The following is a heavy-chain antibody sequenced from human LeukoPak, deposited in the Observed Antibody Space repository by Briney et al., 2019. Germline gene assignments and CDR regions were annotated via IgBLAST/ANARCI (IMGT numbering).Heavy chain of an antibody. CDR2: IYYGGST. CDR3: SRVTTGWAPYSFDY. Sequence: SETLSLTCTVSGGSISSYYWSWIRQPPGKGLEWIGYIYYGGSTNYNPSLKSRVTISVDTSKNQFSLKLSSVTAADTAVYYCSRVTTGWAPYSFDYWGQGTLVTVSS. J-gene: IGHJ4*02. D-gene: IGHD6-19*01. V-gene: IGHV4-59*01. CDR1: GGSISSYY.